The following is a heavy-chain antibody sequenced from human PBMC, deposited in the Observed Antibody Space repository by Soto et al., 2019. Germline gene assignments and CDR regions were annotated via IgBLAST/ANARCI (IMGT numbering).Heavy chain of an antibody. D-gene: IGHD2-21*01. J-gene: IGHJ6*02. Sequence: SETLSLTCAVYGGSFSGYYWSWIRQPPGKGQEWIGYIYYSGSTYYNPSLKSRVTISVDTPKNQFSLKLSSVTAADTAVYYCAWCLGMFYGMDVWGQGTTVTVSS. CDR2: IYYSGST. CDR3: AWCLGMFYGMDV. CDR1: GGSFSGYY. V-gene: IGHV4-30-4*01.